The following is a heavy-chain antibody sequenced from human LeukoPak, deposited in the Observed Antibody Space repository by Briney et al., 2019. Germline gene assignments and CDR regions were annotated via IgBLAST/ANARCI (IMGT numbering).Heavy chain of an antibody. Sequence: PGGSLRLSCAASGFTFSSYSMNWVRQAPGKGLEWVSYISSSSSTIYYADSVKGRFTISRDNAKNSLYLQMNSLRAEDTAVYYCARVDIVEVPAVPYYYYMDVWGKGTTVTVSS. CDR2: ISSSSSTI. D-gene: IGHD2-2*03. CDR1: GFTFSSYS. J-gene: IGHJ6*03. V-gene: IGHV3-48*01. CDR3: ARVDIVEVPAVPYYYYMDV.